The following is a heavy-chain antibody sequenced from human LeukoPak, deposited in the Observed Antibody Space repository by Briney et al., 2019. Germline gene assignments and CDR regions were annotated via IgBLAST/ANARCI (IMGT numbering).Heavy chain of an antibody. V-gene: IGHV3-23*01. CDR2: ISDSGYST. CDR3: AKAYDYYYYGMDV. J-gene: IGHJ6*02. CDR1: GFAFSTNA. Sequence: PGGSLRLSCAASGFAFSTNAMSWVRQAPGKGLEWVSAISDSGYSTYYADSVKGRFTISRDNSKSTLYLQMDSLRAEDTAIYYCAKAYDYYYYGMDVWGQGTTVTVSS. D-gene: IGHD4-17*01.